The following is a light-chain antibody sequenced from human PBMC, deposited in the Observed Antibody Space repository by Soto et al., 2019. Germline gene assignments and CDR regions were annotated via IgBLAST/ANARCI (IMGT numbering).Light chain of an antibody. CDR1: SSDVGGYNY. CDR2: EVS. J-gene: IGLJ1*01. Sequence: QSLLTQPACVSGSPGQSITISCTGTSSDVGGYNYVSWYQQHPGKAPKLMIYEVSNRPSGVSNRFSGSKSGNTASLTISGLQAGDEADYYCSSYTSSSTLLYVFGTGTKVTVL. CDR3: SSYTSSSTLLYV. V-gene: IGLV2-14*01.